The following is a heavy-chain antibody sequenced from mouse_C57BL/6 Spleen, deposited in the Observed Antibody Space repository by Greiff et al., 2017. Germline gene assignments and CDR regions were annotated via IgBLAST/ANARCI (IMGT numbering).Heavy chain of an antibody. V-gene: IGHV1-61*01. Sequence: QVQLQQPGAELVRPGSSVKLSCKASGYTFTSYWMDWVKQRPGQGLEWIGNIYPSDSETHYNQKFKDKATLTVDKSASTAYMQLNSLTSEDSAVYYCARPLTGRAFDVWGTGTTVTVSS. CDR3: ARPLTGRAFDV. CDR1: GYTFTSYW. D-gene: IGHD4-1*01. CDR2: IYPSDSET. J-gene: IGHJ1*03.